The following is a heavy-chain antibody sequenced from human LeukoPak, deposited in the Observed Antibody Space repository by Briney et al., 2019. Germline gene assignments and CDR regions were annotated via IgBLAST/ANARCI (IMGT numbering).Heavy chain of an antibody. D-gene: IGHD1-7*01. CDR1: GSTFSRYW. Sequence: PGGSLRLSCEASGSTFSRYWMHWVRQAPGKGLVWVSRINSDGSSTSYADSVKGRCTISRDNAKNTLYLQMNSLRAEDTAVYYCARVISGTTRDYDYYYGMDVWGQGTTVTVSS. CDR2: INSDGSST. V-gene: IGHV3-74*01. J-gene: IGHJ6*02. CDR3: ARVISGTTRDYDYYYGMDV.